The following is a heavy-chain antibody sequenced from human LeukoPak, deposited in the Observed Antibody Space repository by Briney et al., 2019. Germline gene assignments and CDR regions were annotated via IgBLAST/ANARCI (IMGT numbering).Heavy chain of an antibody. J-gene: IGHJ4*02. CDR2: IWYDGNNK. V-gene: IGHV3-33*01. Sequence: GGSLRLSCAASGFTFSSYGMHWVRQAPGKGLEWVALIWYDGNNKYYADSVKGRFTISRDNAKSSLYLQMNSLRAEDTAVYYCARVSIVGATDYWGQGTLVTVSS. CDR1: GFTFSSYG. CDR3: ARVSIVGATDY. D-gene: IGHD1-26*01.